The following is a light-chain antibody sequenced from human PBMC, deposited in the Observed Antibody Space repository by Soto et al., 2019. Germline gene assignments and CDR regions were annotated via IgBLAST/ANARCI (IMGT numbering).Light chain of an antibody. Sequence: EIVLTQSPGTLSLSPGERATLSCRATQRVSSSYLAWYQQKAGQAPRLLIFGASSRATGIPDRFSGSGSGKDSTLTITTLEPEDFGVYYCQQYGSSPLSFGGGTKVEIK. V-gene: IGKV3-20*01. CDR2: GAS. CDR3: QQYGSSPLS. J-gene: IGKJ4*01. CDR1: QRVSSSY.